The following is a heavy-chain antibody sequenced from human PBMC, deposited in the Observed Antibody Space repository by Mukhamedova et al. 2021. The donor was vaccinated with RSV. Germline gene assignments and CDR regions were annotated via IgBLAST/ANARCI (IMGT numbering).Heavy chain of an antibody. D-gene: IGHD2-15*01. J-gene: IGHJ4*02. CDR3: AKDHIVVVAAEFDY. V-gene: IGHV3-23*01. CDR2: ISGSGGST. Sequence: GLEWVSAISGSGGSTYYADSVKGRFTISRDNSKNTLYLQMNSLRAEDTAVYYCAKDHIVVVAAEFDYWGQGTLVTVSS.